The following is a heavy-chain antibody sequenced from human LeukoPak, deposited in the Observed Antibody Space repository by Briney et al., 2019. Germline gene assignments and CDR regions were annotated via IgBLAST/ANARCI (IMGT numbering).Heavy chain of an antibody. V-gene: IGHV4-34*01. CDR2: IHHSGST. Sequence: NTSETLSLTCAVYGGSFSGYYWSWIRQPPGKGLEWIGEIHHSGSTNYNPSLKSRVTISVDTSKNQFSLKLSSVTAADTAMYYCARHGRASRDFDYWGQGTLITVSS. CDR1: GGSFSGYY. CDR3: ARHGRASRDFDY. J-gene: IGHJ4*02. D-gene: IGHD2-15*01.